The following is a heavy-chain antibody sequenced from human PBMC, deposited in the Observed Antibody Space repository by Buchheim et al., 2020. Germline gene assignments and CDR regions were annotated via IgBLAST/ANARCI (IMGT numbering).Heavy chain of an antibody. CDR3: ARALASTYNSFDP. D-gene: IGHD1-1*01. CDR2: MSTSGIA. J-gene: IGHJ5*02. CDR1: GGSIINDRYF. V-gene: IGHV4-61*02. Sequence: QVQLQESGPGLVKPSQTLSLTCTVSGGSIINDRYFWSWIRQPAGKGLEWIGRMSTSGIANYSPSLKNRFTILLDTTKNQFSLRLTSVTAADTARYYCARALASTYNSFDPWGLGTL.